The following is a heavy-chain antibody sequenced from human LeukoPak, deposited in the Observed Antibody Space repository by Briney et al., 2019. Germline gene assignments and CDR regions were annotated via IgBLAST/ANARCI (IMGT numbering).Heavy chain of an antibody. CDR1: GYSISSGYY. CDR2: IYHSGST. CDR3: ARLGSRVGNWFDP. V-gene: IGHV4-38-2*02. D-gene: IGHD3-10*01. J-gene: IGHJ5*02. Sequence: PSETLSLTCTVSGYSISSGYYWGWIRQPPGKGLEWIGSIYHSGSTYYNPSLKSRVTISVDTSKNQFSLKLSSVTAADTAVYYCARLGSRVGNWFDPWGQGTLVTVSS.